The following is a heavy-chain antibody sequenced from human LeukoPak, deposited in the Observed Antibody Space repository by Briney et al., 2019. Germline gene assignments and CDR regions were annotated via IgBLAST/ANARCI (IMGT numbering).Heavy chain of an antibody. CDR2: IYTSGST. V-gene: IGHV4-4*07. D-gene: IGHD2-2*01. CDR1: GGSISSYY. CDR3: ARDLYCSSTSCSEGDY. J-gene: IGHJ4*02. Sequence: SETLSLTCTVSGGSISSYYWSWIRQPAGKGLEWIGRIYTSGSTNYNPSLKSRVTMSVDTSKNQFSLKLSSVTAADTAVYYCARDLYCSSTSCSEGDYWGQGTLVTVSS.